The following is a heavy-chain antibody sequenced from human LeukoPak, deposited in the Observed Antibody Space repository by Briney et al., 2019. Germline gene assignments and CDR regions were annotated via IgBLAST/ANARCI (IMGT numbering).Heavy chain of an antibody. Sequence: GGSLRLSCAASGFTFSSYWMHWVRQAPGKGLVWVSYISSSSFTIHCADSVKGRFIISRDNAKSSLYLQMNSLRAEDTAVYYCARGSRMVRGVMVYWGQGTLVTVSS. CDR2: ISSSSFTI. CDR3: ARGSRMVRGVMVY. D-gene: IGHD3-10*01. CDR1: GFTFSSYW. V-gene: IGHV3-48*04. J-gene: IGHJ4*02.